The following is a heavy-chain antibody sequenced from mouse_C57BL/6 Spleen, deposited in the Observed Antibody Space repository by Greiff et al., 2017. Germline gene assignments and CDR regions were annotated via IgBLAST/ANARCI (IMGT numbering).Heavy chain of an antibody. CDR1: GYTFTDYY. J-gene: IGHJ3*01. CDR2: INPYNGGT. CDR3: AREGYGSSWGFAY. D-gene: IGHD1-1*01. V-gene: IGHV1-19*01. Sequence: EVQLQQSGPVLVKPGASVKMSCKASGYTFTDYYMNWVKQSHGKSLEWIGVINPYNGGTSYNQKFKGKATLTVDKSSSTAYMELNSLTPEDSAVYYCAREGYGSSWGFAYWGQGTLVTVSA.